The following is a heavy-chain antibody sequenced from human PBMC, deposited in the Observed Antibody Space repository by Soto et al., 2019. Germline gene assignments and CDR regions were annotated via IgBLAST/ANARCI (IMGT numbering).Heavy chain of an antibody. CDR2: TFSDGST. J-gene: IGHJ6*03. D-gene: IGHD6-25*01. Sequence: EVQLVESGGGLVQPGGSLRVSCAASGLTVPNNSMNWVGQATGKGLEWVSITFSDGSTYYADSVHGRFTISRDNSKNTLHLQMNSLTAEDTAVYYCARAEVYSSANMDVWGKGATVTVSS. CDR1: GLTVPNNS. CDR3: ARAEVYSSANMDV. V-gene: IGHV3-66*01.